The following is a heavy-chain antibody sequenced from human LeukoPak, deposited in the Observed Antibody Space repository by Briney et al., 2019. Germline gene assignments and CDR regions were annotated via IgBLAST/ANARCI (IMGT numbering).Heavy chain of an antibody. CDR3: ARGNSWENYYYGMGV. CDR2: ISGGGST. D-gene: IGHD6-13*01. CDR1: GFTVSSNY. J-gene: IGHJ6*02. Sequence: GGSLRLSCAASGFTVSSNYMTSVRQAPGKGLEWVSVISGGGSTYYADSVKGRFTISRDNSKNTLYLQMNSLRAQDTAVYYCARGNSWENYYYGMGVWGQGTTVTVSS. V-gene: IGHV3-53*01.